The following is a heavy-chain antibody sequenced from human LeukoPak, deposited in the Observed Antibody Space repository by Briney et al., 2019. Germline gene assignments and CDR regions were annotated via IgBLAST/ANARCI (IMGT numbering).Heavy chain of an antibody. CDR1: GGSISPDY. J-gene: IGHJ4*02. D-gene: IGHD3-10*01. CDR3: ARDRPGESSLDY. V-gene: IGHV4-59*01. CDR2: TYYTGTT. Sequence: PSETLSLTRTVSGGSISPDYWSWIRQPPGKGLEWIGYTYYTGTTNYNPSLKSRVTISVETSKNQFSLNLGSVTAADTAVYYCARDRPGESSLDYWGQGILVTVSS.